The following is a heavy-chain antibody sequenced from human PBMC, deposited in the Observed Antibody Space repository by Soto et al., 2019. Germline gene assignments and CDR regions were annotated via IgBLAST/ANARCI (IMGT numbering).Heavy chain of an antibody. CDR3: ARVGVAAAGTPRLDY. V-gene: IGHV1-69*01. Sequence: QVQLVQSGAEVKKPGSSVKVSCKASGGTFSRYAISWVRQAPGQGLEWMGGIIPSFGTANYAQKFQGRVTINADESTSTAYMELGSLRSEDTAVYYCARVGVAAAGTPRLDYWGQGTLVTVSS. CDR2: IIPSFGTA. CDR1: GGTFSRYA. J-gene: IGHJ4*02. D-gene: IGHD6-13*01.